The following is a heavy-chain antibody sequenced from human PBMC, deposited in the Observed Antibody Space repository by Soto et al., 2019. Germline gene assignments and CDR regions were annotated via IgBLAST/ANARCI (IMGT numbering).Heavy chain of an antibody. CDR2: MNPNSGNT. CDR3: ARRGYSSSWYYYYYYGMDV. CDR1: GYTFTSYD. Sequence: QVQLVQSGAEVKKPGASVKVSCKASGYTFTSYDINWVRQATGQGLEWMGWMNPNSGNTGYAQKFQGRVTMTRNTSMSTAYMELSSLRSEDTAVYDCARRGYSSSWYYYYYYGMDVWGQGTTVTVSS. J-gene: IGHJ6*02. D-gene: IGHD6-13*01. V-gene: IGHV1-8*01.